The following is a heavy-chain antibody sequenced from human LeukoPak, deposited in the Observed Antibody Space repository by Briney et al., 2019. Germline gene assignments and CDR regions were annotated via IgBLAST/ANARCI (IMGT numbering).Heavy chain of an antibody. V-gene: IGHV1-2*02. CDR1: GSTFTDYY. Sequence: GASVKVSCKASGSTFTDYYMHWVRQAPGQGLEWMGWINPNSGGTNYAQKFQGRVTMTRDTSISTAYMELSRLRSDDTAVYYCARDTPRVLWFGDYMDVWGKGTTVTISS. CDR3: ARDTPRVLWFGDYMDV. CDR2: INPNSGGT. J-gene: IGHJ6*03. D-gene: IGHD3-10*01.